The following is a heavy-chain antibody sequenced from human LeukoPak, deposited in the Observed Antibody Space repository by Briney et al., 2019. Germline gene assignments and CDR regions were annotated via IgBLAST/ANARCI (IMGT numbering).Heavy chain of an antibody. CDR1: GGSFSGYY. CDR3: ARDQGDGTLSPFDY. D-gene: IGHD1-26*01. Sequence: SETLSLTCAVYGGSFSGYYWSWIRQPPGKGLEWIGEINHSGSTNYNPSLKSRVTISVDTSKNQFSLKLSSVTAADTAVYYCARDQGDGTLSPFDYWGQGTLVTVSS. CDR2: INHSGST. V-gene: IGHV4-34*01. J-gene: IGHJ4*02.